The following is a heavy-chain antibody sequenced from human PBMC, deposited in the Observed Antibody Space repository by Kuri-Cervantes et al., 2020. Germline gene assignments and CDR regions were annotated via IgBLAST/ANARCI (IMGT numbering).Heavy chain of an antibody. D-gene: IGHD6-19*01. V-gene: IGHV3-23*01. CDR2: ISGSGGST. CDR3: AKDRRSSGWYGVQYY. CDR1: GFPFRTYE. J-gene: IGHJ4*02. Sequence: GGSLRLSCAASGFPFRTYEMHWVRQAPGKGLEWVSAISGSGGSTYYADSVKGRFTISRDNSKNTLYLQMNSLRAEDTAVYYCAKDRRSSGWYGVQYYWGQGTLVTVSS.